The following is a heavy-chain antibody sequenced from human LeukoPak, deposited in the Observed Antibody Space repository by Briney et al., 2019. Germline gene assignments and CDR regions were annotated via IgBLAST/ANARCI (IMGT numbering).Heavy chain of an antibody. CDR1: GFTFSNYA. D-gene: IGHD6-19*01. V-gene: IGHV3-23*01. J-gene: IGHJ4*02. CDR3: AKDRSGTGLDY. Sequence: GGSLRLSCAASGFTFSNYAMRWVRQAPGKGLEWVSGLSGSGGGTYYADSVKGRFTISRDNSNNTLYLQMNSLRAEDTAVYYCAKDRSGTGLDYWGQGILVTVSS. CDR2: LSGSGGGT.